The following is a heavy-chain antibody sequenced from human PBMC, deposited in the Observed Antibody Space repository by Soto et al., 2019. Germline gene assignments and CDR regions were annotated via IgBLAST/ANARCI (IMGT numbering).Heavy chain of an antibody. CDR1: GFMFSCCA. J-gene: IGHJ2*01. CDR2: IHGDGDYS. V-gene: IGHV3-23*01. Sequence: EVQLLDSGGGLVQPGGSLRLSCAASGFMFSCCAMSWVRQAPGKGLEWVSTIHGDGDYSHYTDSVEGRCTISRENSRNTLYLQMNNLRADDTAVYYCATTRGAGDYTNWSFAVWGRGTLVTVSS. CDR3: ATTRGAGDYTNWSFAV. D-gene: IGHD2-2*02.